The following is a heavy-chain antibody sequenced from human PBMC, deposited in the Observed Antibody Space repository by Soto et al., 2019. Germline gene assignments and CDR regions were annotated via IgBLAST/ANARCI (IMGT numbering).Heavy chain of an antibody. CDR2: ISYRGST. CDR1: AGSITTSY. D-gene: IGHD6-6*01. Sequence: SETLSLTCTVSAGSITTSYWSWIRQPLGKALEWIGYISYRGSTNYNPSLKSRLTISIDTSKSQISLKLTSMTTADTAVYYCASSGIAGRDVNTWFDPWGQGTLVTVSS. J-gene: IGHJ5*02. V-gene: IGHV4-59*01. CDR3: ASSGIAGRDVNTWFDP.